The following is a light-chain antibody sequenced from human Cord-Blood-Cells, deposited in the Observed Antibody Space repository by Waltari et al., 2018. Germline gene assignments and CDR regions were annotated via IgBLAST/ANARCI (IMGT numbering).Light chain of an antibody. CDR2: GNS. Sequence: QSVLTQPPSVSGAPGQRVTISCTGSRPNTGAGYDVHRYQQLPGTAPKLLIYGNSNRPSGVPDRFSGSKSGTSASLAITGLQAEDEADYYCQSYDSSLSGWVFGGGTKLTVL. V-gene: IGLV1-40*01. CDR1: RPNTGAGYD. CDR3: QSYDSSLSGWV. J-gene: IGLJ3*02.